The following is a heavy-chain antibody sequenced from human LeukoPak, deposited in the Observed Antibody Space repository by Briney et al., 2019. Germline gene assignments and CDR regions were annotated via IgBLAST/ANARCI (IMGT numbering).Heavy chain of an antibody. D-gene: IGHD5-18*01. Sequence: GGSLRLSCAASGFTFSSYAMHWVRQAPGKGLGGVAVISYDGSSKYYADSVKGRFTISRDNSKNTLYLQMNSLRAEDTAVYYCARGDTAMVSYYFDYWGQGTLVTVSS. V-gene: IGHV3-30-3*01. CDR2: ISYDGSSK. CDR1: GFTFSSYA. CDR3: ARGDTAMVSYYFDY. J-gene: IGHJ4*02.